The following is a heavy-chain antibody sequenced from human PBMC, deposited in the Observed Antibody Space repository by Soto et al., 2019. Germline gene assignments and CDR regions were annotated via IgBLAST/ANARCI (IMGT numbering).Heavy chain of an antibody. J-gene: IGHJ4*02. Sequence: QVQLQESGPGLVRPSGTLSLTCAVSGASISSTFLWHWVRQPPGKGLEWIGEISHSGSTSYNPSLKSRVTTTVDNFTNHFAQKLLSGTAVDTTFYYCARGIPAAKKGSYFCDNWGQGTLVTVSS. V-gene: IGHV4-4*02. CDR3: ARGIPAAKKGSYFCDN. CDR1: GASISSTFL. CDR2: ISHSGST. D-gene: IGHD2-2*01.